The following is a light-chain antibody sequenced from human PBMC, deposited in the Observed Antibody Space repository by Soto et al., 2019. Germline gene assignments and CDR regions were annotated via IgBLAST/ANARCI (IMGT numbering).Light chain of an antibody. V-gene: IGKV3-20*01. CDR2: GAS. Sequence: EVVMPQSPGTLSLSPGERDTLSCRASQSVTSTYFAWYQQRPGQALRLLIYGASSRATGIPDRFIGSGSGTDFTLTISRLEPEDFEVYYWQHYDTSWTFGRGTKVDIK. J-gene: IGKJ1*01. CDR3: QHYDTSWT. CDR1: QSVTSTY.